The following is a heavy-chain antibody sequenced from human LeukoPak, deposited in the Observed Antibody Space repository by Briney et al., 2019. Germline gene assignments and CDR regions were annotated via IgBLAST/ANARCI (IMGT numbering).Heavy chain of an antibody. D-gene: IGHD3-22*01. CDR1: GFTFSSYG. CDR2: IKQDGSKK. CDR3: ATPLDYYDSSGYHQGGD. J-gene: IGHJ4*02. Sequence: PGGSLRLSCAASGFTFSSYGMSWVRQAPGKGLEWVANIKQDGSKKNYVDSVKGRFTISRDNAKNSLSLQMNSLRAEDTAVYYCATPLDYYDSSGYHQGGDWGQGTLVTVSS. V-gene: IGHV3-7*03.